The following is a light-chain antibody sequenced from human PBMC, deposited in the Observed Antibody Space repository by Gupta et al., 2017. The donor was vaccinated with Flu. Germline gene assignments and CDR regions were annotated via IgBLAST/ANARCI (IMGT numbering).Light chain of an antibody. J-gene: IGLJ2*01. Sequence: QSALTQPASVSGSPGQSITISCTGTSSDIGAYNYVSWYQHHPGKAPKLTIYKVTNRPSGVSNRFSGSKSGNTAPLTISGLQAEDEADYYCSSYTSISTVIFGGGTKLTVL. CDR1: SSDIGAYNY. V-gene: IGLV2-14*01. CDR3: SSYTSISTVI. CDR2: KVT.